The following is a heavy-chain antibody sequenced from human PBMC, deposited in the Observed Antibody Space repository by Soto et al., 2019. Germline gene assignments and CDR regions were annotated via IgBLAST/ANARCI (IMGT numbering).Heavy chain of an antibody. CDR2: INAGGGAT. V-gene: IGHV3-23*01. Sequence: EVKLLESGGALAQPGWSLSLSCAASGLTFSTSAMSWVRQAPGKALEWCSTINAGGGATYYADSVKGRFTISRDNSSSTLYLQMSSLGIEDTAVYYCATDTHSQNYAPGAWGQGTLVTVTS. D-gene: IGHD3-16*01. CDR1: GLTFSTSA. CDR3: ATDTHSQNYAPGA. J-gene: IGHJ5*02.